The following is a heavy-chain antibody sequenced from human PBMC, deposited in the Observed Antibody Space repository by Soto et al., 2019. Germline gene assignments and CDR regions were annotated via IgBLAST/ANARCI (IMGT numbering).Heavy chain of an antibody. CDR2: ISYDGSNK. CDR3: ARGGDFWSGSPPYYYYGMDV. Sequence: QVQLVESGGGVVQLGRSRGPSCAASGFTFISYAMHWVRQAPGKGLGGVAVISYDGSNKYYADSVKGRFTISRDNSKNTLYLQMNSLRAEDTAVYYCARGGDFWSGSPPYYYYGMDVWGQGTTVTVSS. J-gene: IGHJ6*02. CDR1: GFTFISYA. V-gene: IGHV3-30-3*01. D-gene: IGHD3-3*01.